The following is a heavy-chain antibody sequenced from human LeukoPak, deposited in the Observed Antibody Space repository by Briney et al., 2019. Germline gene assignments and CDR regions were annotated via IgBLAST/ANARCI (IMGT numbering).Heavy chain of an antibody. V-gene: IGHV1-46*01. Sequence: ASVKVSCKASGYTFTSYYMHWVRQAPGQGLEWMGIINPSGGSTGYAQKFQGRVTMTRDTSTSTVYMELSSLRSEDTAVYYCARGGGYLDLGANWFDPWGQGTLVTVSS. CDR3: ARGGGYLDLGANWFDP. D-gene: IGHD3-22*01. CDR1: GYTFTSYY. J-gene: IGHJ5*02. CDR2: INPSGGST.